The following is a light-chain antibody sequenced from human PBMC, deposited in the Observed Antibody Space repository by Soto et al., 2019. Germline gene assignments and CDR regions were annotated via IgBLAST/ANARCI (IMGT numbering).Light chain of an antibody. V-gene: IGLV2-14*01. Sequence: QSALTQPASVSGSPGQSITISCTGTSSDVGGYNYVSWYQQHPGKAPKLMIYDVSNRPSGVSNRFSGSKSGTTASLTIPGLQAEDEDDYYCSSYTSSSTVVFGGGTKLTVL. CDR1: SSDVGGYNY. CDR2: DVS. CDR3: SSYTSSSTVV. J-gene: IGLJ2*01.